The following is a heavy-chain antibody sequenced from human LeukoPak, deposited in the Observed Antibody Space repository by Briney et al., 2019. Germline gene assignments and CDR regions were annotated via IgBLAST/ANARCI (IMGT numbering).Heavy chain of an antibody. J-gene: IGHJ4*02. CDR1: GYSFNDYY. CDR2: ISPNSGGT. V-gene: IGHV1-2*02. CDR3: ARNYSGTSKYFDY. D-gene: IGHD4-23*01. Sequence: GASVKVSCKAYGYSFNDYYIHWVRQAPGQGLEWMGWISPNSGGTNYAQNFQGRVTMTRDTSITTAYMELSGLTSDDTALYYWARNYSGTSKYFDYWGQGTLVTVSS.